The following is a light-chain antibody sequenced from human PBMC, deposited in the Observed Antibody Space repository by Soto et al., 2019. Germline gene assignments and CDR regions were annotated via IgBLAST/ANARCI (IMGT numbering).Light chain of an antibody. Sequence: EIVLTQSPATLSVSPGETATLSCRASQSVSSSLAWYKQTPGRAPRLLIYTAPTLESGVPSRFSASGSGTESTLTIRSLNPDDFATYYCQEYNNYWTFGQGAKLEIK. J-gene: IGKJ1*01. CDR3: QEYNNYWT. CDR2: TAP. V-gene: IGKV3-15*01. CDR1: QSVSSS.